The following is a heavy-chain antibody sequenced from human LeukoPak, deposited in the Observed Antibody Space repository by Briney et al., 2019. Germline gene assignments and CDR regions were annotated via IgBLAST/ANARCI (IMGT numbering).Heavy chain of an antibody. V-gene: IGHV4-39*07. CDR2: IYYSGST. J-gene: IGHJ4*02. CDR3: VRDQVHFDIDY. CDR1: GDTLSRSSYY. Sequence: SETLSLTRTFSGDTLSRSSYYWGWSPQPPEKGLEWIGSIYYSGSTYCNPSLKSRVTISVDTSKNQFSLKLSSVTAADTAFYYWVRDQVHFDIDYWGQGTLVTVSS.